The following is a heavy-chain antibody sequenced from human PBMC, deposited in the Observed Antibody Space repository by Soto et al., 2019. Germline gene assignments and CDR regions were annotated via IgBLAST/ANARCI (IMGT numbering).Heavy chain of an antibody. V-gene: IGHV2-5*01. CDR2: IYWNDDK. Sequence: QITLKESGPTLVNPTQTLTLTCTFSGFSLSTSGVGVGWIRQPPGKALEWLALIYWNDDKRYSPSLKSRLTITKDTSKNQVVLTMTNMDPVDTATYYCAHRSRRAAAGYNWFDPWGQGTLVTVSS. J-gene: IGHJ5*02. CDR3: AHRSRRAAAGYNWFDP. D-gene: IGHD6-13*01. CDR1: GFSLSTSGVG.